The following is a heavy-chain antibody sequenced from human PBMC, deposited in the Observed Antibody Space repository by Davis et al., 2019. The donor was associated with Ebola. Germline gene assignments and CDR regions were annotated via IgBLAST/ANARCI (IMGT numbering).Heavy chain of an antibody. Sequence: SETLSLTCSVSGGSVGSDYWSWIRQSPGKGLEWIAFISNGGRTIYNPSLRGRVTISIDTSKNQFSLEVRSVTAADTAVYYCARDGDAFDIWGQGTMVTVSS. J-gene: IGHJ3*02. CDR3: ARDGDAFDI. CDR1: GGSVGSDY. V-gene: IGHV4-59*02. CDR2: ISNGGRT.